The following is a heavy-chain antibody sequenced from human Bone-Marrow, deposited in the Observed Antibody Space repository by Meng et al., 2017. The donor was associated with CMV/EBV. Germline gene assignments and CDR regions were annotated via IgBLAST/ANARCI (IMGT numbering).Heavy chain of an antibody. CDR3: ARGLYRDFWSGSHYSLDD. CDR1: GYTFTTYD. D-gene: IGHD3-3*01. CDR2: MNPNSGNT. V-gene: IGHV1-8*03. Sequence: ASVKVSCKASGYTFTTYDINWVRQATGQGLEWMGWMNPNSGNTGYAPKFQGRVTITRNTSIRTAYRELISLRSEDTAVYYCARGLYRDFWSGSHYSLDDWGQGTPVTVSS. J-gene: IGHJ4*02.